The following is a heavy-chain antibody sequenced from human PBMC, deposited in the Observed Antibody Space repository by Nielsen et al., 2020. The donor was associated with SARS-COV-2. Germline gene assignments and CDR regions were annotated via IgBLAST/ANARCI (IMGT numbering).Heavy chain of an antibody. V-gene: IGHV3-11*03. D-gene: IGHD3-10*01. CDR3: ATQTSTGESGF. Sequence: GGSLRLSCAASEFSLSDYYMSWIRQPPGKGLEWVSYITRSSDYIDYIDSVKGRFTISRDDAKNTLFLQMNNLRAEDTAVYYCATQTSTGESGFWGQGTLVTVSS. CDR1: EFSLSDYY. CDR2: ITRSSDYI. J-gene: IGHJ4*02.